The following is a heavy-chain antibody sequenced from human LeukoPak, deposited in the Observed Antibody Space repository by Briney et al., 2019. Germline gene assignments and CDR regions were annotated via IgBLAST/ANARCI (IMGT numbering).Heavy chain of an antibody. CDR3: AREGVAARPYYFDY. CDR1: GFTFSSYD. D-gene: IGHD6-6*01. Sequence: GGSLRLSCEASGFTFSSYDMHWVRQAPGKGLEWVAFIRYDGSNKYYADSVKGRFTISRDNSKNTLYLQMNSLRAEDTAVYYCAREGVAARPYYFDYWGQGTLVTVSS. CDR2: IRYDGSNK. J-gene: IGHJ4*02. V-gene: IGHV3-30*02.